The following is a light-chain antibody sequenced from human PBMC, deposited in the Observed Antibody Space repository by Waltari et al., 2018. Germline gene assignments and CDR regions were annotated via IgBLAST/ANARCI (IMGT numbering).Light chain of an antibody. CDR3: CSYAGGSYV. V-gene: IGLV2-11*01. J-gene: IGLJ1*01. CDR1: SSDIGGYDD. CDR2: DVT. Sequence: QSALPQPRSVSGSPGQSVTISCTGTSSDIGGYDDVSWYQQHPGKAPKLFIYDVTKRPSGVPDRFSGSRSGTTASLTISGLQPEDEADYYCCSYAGGSYVFGTGTKVTVL.